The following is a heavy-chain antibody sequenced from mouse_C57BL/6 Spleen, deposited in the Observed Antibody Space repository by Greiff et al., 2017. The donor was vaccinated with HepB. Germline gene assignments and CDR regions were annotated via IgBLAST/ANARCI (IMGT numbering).Heavy chain of an antibody. D-gene: IGHD1-1*01. CDR2: INPNYGTT. Sequence: EVQLQQSGPELVKPGASVKISCKASGYSFTDYNMNWVKQSNGKSLEWIGVINPNYGTTSYNQKFKGKATLTVDQSSSTAYMQLNSLTSEDSAVYYCARSGYYGSSKYDWYFDVWGTGTTVTVSS. V-gene: IGHV1-39*01. CDR3: ARSGYYGSSKYDWYFDV. CDR1: GYSFTDYN. J-gene: IGHJ1*03.